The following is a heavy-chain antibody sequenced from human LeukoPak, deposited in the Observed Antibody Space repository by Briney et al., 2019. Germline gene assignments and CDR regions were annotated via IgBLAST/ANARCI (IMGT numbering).Heavy chain of an antibody. CDR1: GFTFSSYW. J-gene: IGHJ6*02. V-gene: IGHV3-7*01. CDR2: IGQDGNEK. Sequence: GGSLRLSCAASGFTFSSYWMTWVRQAPGKGLEWVANIGQDGNEKYYVASVKGRFTISRDNSKNTLYLQMNSLRAEDTAVYYCARVRHIVVAYGMDVWGQGTTVTVSS. CDR3: ARVRHIVVAYGMDV. D-gene: IGHD2-21*01.